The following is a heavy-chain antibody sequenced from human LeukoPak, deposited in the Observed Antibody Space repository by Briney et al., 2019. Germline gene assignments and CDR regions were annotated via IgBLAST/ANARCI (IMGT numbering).Heavy chain of an antibody. D-gene: IGHD6-6*01. Sequence: GGPLRLSCTASGFTFSSYWIHWLREAPGKAVVWVSDINTDGGSTNNAYAVNGRRTISSDSDKNKLYLQMNSLRAEDTAVYYCARAGGSSSLGYWGQGTLVTVSS. J-gene: IGHJ4*02. V-gene: IGHV3-74*01. CDR2: INTDGGST. CDR1: GFTFSSYW. CDR3: ARAGGSSSLGY.